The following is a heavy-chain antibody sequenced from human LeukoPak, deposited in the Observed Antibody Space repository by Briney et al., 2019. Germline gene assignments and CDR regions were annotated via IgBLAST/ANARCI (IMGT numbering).Heavy chain of an antibody. CDR1: GGSISSYY. V-gene: IGHV4-4*07. D-gene: IGHD3-22*01. CDR2: IYTSGST. CDR3: ARVRSHYYDSSGYQYYFDY. Sequence: SETLSLTCTVSGGSISSYYWSWIRQPAGKGLEWIGRIYTSGSTNYNPSLKSRVTMSVDTSKNQFSLKLSSVTAADTAVYYCARVRSHYYDSSGYQYYFDYWGQGTLVTVSS. J-gene: IGHJ4*02.